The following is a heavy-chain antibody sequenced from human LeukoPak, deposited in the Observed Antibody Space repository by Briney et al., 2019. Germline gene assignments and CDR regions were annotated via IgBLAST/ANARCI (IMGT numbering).Heavy chain of an antibody. Sequence: GGSLRLSCAASGFTFSSYGMHWVRQAPGKGLEWVAFIRYDGSNKYYADSVKGRFTISRDNSKNTLYLQMNSLRAEDTAVYYCAKDLYDSSGQIWYWGQGTLVTVSS. CDR1: GFTFSSYG. D-gene: IGHD3-22*01. J-gene: IGHJ4*02. CDR2: IRYDGSNK. V-gene: IGHV3-30*02. CDR3: AKDLYDSSGQIWY.